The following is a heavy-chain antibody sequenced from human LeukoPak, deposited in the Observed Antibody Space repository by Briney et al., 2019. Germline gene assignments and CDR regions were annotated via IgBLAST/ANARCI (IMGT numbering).Heavy chain of an antibody. D-gene: IGHD4-17*01. CDR2: IYPGDSDT. CDR3: ARRTPNYGEPFDY. V-gene: IGHV5-51*01. CDR1: GYSFTSYW. Sequence: GESLKISCKGSGYSFTSYWIGWVRQIPGKGLEWMGIIYPGDSDTRYSPSFQGQVTISADKSISTAYLQWSSLKASDTAMYYCARRTPNYGEPFDYWGQGTLVTVSS. J-gene: IGHJ4*02.